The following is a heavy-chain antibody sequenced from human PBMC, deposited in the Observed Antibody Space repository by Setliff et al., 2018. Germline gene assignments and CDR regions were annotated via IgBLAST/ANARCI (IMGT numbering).Heavy chain of an antibody. D-gene: IGHD3-16*02. CDR2: VTAGGTT. J-gene: IGHJ3*01. CDR1: GFAFSSIW. CDR3: ARVANPRSNSCYRPLDV. V-gene: IGHV3-74*01. Sequence: GGSLRLSCAASASGFAFSSIWRNWVRQAPGKGLRWVVRVTAGGTTNYAAPVQGRFTVSTDNANKSLFLQMNSLRAEDTAVYYCARVANPRSNSCYRPLDVWGQGTMVTVSS.